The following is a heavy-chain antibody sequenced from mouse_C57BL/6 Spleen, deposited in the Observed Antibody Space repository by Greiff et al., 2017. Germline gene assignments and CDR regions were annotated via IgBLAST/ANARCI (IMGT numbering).Heavy chain of an antibody. CDR1: GYTFTSYW. D-gene: IGHD1-1*01. J-gene: IGHJ2*01. CDR2: IDPSDSYT. V-gene: IGHV1-69*01. Sequence: VQLQQSGAELVMPGASVKLSCKASGYTFTSYWMHWVKQRPGQGLEWIGEIDPSDSYTNYNQKFKGKSTLTVDKSSSTAYMQLSSLTSEDSAVYYCARPTTDYYFDYWGQGTTLTVSS. CDR3: ARPTTDYYFDY.